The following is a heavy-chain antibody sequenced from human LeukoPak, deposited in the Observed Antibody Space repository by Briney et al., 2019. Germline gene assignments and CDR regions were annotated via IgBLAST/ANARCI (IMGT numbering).Heavy chain of an antibody. CDR1: GFTFSSFG. CDR3: ARDRERYCSSTSCYEGDI. CDR2: IWYDGSNK. D-gene: IGHD2-2*01. J-gene: IGHJ4*02. Sequence: PGRSLRLSCAASGFTFSSFGMHWVRQAPGKGLEWVAVIWYDGSNKYYADSVKGRFTISRDNSKHTLYLQMNCLRAEDTGVYYCARDRERYCSSTSCYEGDIWGQGTLVTVSS. V-gene: IGHV3-33*01.